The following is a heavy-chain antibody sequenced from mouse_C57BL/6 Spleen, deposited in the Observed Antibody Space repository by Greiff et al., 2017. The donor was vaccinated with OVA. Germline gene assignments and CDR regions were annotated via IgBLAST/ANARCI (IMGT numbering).Heavy chain of an antibody. CDR3: ARRGSSY. V-gene: IGHV1-50*01. Sequence: QVQLQQSGAELVKPGASVKLSCKASGYTFTSYWMQWVKQRPGQGLEWIGEIDPSDSYTNYNQKFKGKATLTVDTSSSTAYMQLSSLTSEDSAVYYCARRGSSYWGQGTTLTVSS. J-gene: IGHJ2*01. CDR2: IDPSDSYT. D-gene: IGHD6-1*01. CDR1: GYTFTSYW.